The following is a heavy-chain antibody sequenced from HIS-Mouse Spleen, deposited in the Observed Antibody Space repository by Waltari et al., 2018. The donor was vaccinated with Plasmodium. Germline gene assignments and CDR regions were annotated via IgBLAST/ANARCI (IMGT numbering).Heavy chain of an antibody. Sequence: EVQLVESGGGLVQPGGSLRLSCAASGFPFSTYDMHWVRQATGKGLEGVSAIDTAGDTYYPGSVKGRFTISRENAKNSLYLQMNSLRAGDTAVYYCARAIAGTTYYFDYWGQGTLVTVSS. CDR3: ARAIAGTTYYFDY. V-gene: IGHV3-13*01. J-gene: IGHJ4*02. CDR1: GFPFSTYD. CDR2: IDTAGDT. D-gene: IGHD1-7*01.